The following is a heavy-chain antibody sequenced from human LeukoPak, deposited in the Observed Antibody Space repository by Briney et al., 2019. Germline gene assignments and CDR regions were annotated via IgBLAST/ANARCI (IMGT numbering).Heavy chain of an antibody. CDR3: ARDRGEFDY. CDR1: GGSFSGYY. V-gene: IGHV4-34*01. Sequence: PSETLSLTCAVYGGSFSGYYWSWIRQPPGKGLEWIGEINHSGSTNYNPSLKSRVTISVDTPKNQFSLKLSSVTAADTAVYYCARDRGEFDYWGQGTLVTVSS. D-gene: IGHD3-10*01. CDR2: INHSGST. J-gene: IGHJ4*02.